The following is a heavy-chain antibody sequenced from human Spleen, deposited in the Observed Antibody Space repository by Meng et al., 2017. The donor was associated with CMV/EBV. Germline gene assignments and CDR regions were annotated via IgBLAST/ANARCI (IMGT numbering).Heavy chain of an antibody. CDR2: MNPNSGDT. J-gene: IGHJ4*02. D-gene: IGHD6-19*01. CDR1: GYNFTNFI. V-gene: IGHV1-8*01. CDR3: ALTVAAGY. Sequence: QLQLVESGAVWKKPRGSVKVSCKASGYNFTNFILTWVRQATGQGLQWMGWMNPNSGDTGYAQNFRGRVTMTRDTSISTAYMELSSLRSEDTAVYYCALTVAAGYWGQGTLVTVSS.